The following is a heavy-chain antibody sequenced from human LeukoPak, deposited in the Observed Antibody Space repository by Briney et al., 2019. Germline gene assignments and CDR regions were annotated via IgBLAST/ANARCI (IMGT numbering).Heavy chain of an antibody. D-gene: IGHD3-10*01. J-gene: IGHJ3*02. CDR3: ARVPSMVRGVRSRGAFDI. CDR2: MNPNSGNT. Sequence: ASVKVSCKASGYTFTSYDINWVRQATGQGLEWMGWMNPNSGNTGYAQKFQGRVTMTRNTPISTAYMELSSLRSEDTAVYYCARVPSMVRGVRSRGAFDIWGQGTMVTVSS. CDR1: GYTFTSYD. V-gene: IGHV1-8*01.